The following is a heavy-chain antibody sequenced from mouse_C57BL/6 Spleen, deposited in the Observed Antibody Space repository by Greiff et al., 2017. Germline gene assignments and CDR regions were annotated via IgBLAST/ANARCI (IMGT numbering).Heavy chain of an antibody. V-gene: IGHV2-2*01. CDR1: GFSLTSSG. CDR2: IWSGGST. J-gene: IGHJ4*01. D-gene: IGHD4-1*01. CDR3: ARNGGTGRAMDY. Sequence: VQLQESVPGLVQPSQCLSISCTASGFSLTSSGVHWVRQSPGKGLEWLGVIWSGGSTAYYAAFISSLSISKENSKSQVFFRINSRQDDETAIYYCARNGGTGRAMDYRGERTSVTVSS.